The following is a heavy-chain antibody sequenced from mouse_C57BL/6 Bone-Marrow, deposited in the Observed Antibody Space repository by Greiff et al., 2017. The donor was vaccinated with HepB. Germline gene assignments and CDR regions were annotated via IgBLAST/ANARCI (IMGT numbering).Heavy chain of an antibody. V-gene: IGHV7-1*01. CDR1: GFTFSDFY. CDR2: SRNKANDYTT. Sequence: EVKLVESGGGLVQSGRSLRLSCATSGFTFSDFYMEWVRQAPGKGLEWIAASRNKANDYTTEYSASVKGRFVVSRDTSQSILYLQMNALRAEDTAIYYCARDAGTTVVAPFAYWGQGTLVTVSA. D-gene: IGHD1-1*01. J-gene: IGHJ3*01. CDR3: ARDAGTTVVAPFAY.